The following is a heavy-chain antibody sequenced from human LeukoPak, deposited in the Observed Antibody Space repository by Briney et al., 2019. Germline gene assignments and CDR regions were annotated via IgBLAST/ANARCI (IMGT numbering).Heavy chain of an antibody. CDR3: ARGTIFGVSLYYYGMDV. D-gene: IGHD3-3*01. V-gene: IGHV3-23*01. J-gene: IGHJ6*02. Sequence: GGSLRLSCAASGFTFSSYAMSWVRQAPGKGLEWVSAISGSGGSTYYADSVKGRFTISRDNSKSTLYLQMNSLRAEDTAVYYCARGTIFGVSLYYYGMDVWGQGTTVTVSS. CDR2: ISGSGGST. CDR1: GFTFSSYA.